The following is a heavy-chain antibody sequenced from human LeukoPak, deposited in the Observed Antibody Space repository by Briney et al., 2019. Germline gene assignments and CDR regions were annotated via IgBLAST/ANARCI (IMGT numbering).Heavy chain of an antibody. CDR1: GFTFSSYA. CDR2: ISYDGSNK. CDR3: ARGASNWRLDGYNYWFDP. Sequence: GRSLRLSCAASGFTFSSYAMHWVRQAPGKGLEWVAVISYDGSNKYYADSVKGRFTTSRDNSKNTLYLQMNSLRAEDTAVYYCARGASNWRLDGYNYWFDPWGQGTLVTVSS. D-gene: IGHD5-24*01. J-gene: IGHJ5*02. V-gene: IGHV3-30-3*01.